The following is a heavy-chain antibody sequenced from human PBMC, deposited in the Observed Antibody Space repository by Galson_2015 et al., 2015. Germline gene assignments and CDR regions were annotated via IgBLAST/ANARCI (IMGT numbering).Heavy chain of an antibody. CDR3: ASYTGSYGGTVRY. CDR2: VSSGGGTT. V-gene: IGHV3-23*01. CDR1: GFTFSNYA. J-gene: IGHJ4*02. Sequence: SLRLSCAASGFTFSNYAMDWVRQAPGKGLEWVSTVSSGGGTTYYADSVRGRFTISRDNSKNTLYLQMNSLRAEDTAVYYCASYTGSYGGTVRYWGQGTLVTVSS. D-gene: IGHD1-26*01.